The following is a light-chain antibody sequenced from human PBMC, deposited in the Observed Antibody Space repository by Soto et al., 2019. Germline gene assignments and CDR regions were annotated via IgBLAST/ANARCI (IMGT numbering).Light chain of an antibody. Sequence: EIVLTQSPATLSLSPGDRATLSCRASQSVSSFLAWYQQTPGQAPRLLIYDASNRATGIPARFSGSGSGTDFTLSISSLEPEDFAVYYCQHRSSWPPLTFGGGTKVDI. J-gene: IGKJ4*01. CDR3: QHRSSWPPLT. V-gene: IGKV3-11*01. CDR2: DAS. CDR1: QSVSSF.